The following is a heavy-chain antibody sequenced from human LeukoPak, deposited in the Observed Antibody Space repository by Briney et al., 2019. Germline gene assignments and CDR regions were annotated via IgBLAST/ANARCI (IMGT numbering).Heavy chain of an antibody. Sequence: GGSLRLSCVSSGFSFSIFWMSWVRQAPGKGLEWVASIKEDGSEKYYVDSVKGRFTISRDNAKNSLYLQMNSLRAEDTALYYCARDEYGVLNFDYWGQGTLVTVSP. V-gene: IGHV3-7*01. CDR2: IKEDGSEK. CDR3: ARDEYGVLNFDY. D-gene: IGHD4-17*01. J-gene: IGHJ4*02. CDR1: GFSFSIFW.